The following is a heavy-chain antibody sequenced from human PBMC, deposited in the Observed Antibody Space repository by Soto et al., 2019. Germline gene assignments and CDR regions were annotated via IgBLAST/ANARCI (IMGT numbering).Heavy chain of an antibody. CDR2: ISWNSGSI. J-gene: IGHJ6*02. D-gene: IGHD2-21*01. V-gene: IGHV3-9*01. Sequence: EVQLVESGGGLVQPGRSLRLSCAASGFTFDDYAMHWVRQAPGKGLEWVSGISWNSGSIGYADSVKGRFTISRDNAKNSLYLQMNSLRAEDTALYYCGNSPDVGVVYGMDVWGQGTTVTVSS. CDR1: GFTFDDYA. CDR3: GNSPDVGVVYGMDV.